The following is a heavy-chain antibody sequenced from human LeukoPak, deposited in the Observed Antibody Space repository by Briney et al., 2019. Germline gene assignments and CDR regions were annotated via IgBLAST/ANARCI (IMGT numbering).Heavy chain of an antibody. Sequence: GGSLRLSCAASGFTFSSHWMHWVRQAPGKGLVWVSRINSDGSSTNYADSVKGRFTISRDNSKNTLYLQMNSLRAEDTAVYYCASTKCGGDCPDAFDIWGQGTMVTVSS. CDR1: GFTFSSHW. D-gene: IGHD2-21*02. CDR3: ASTKCGGDCPDAFDI. J-gene: IGHJ3*02. V-gene: IGHV3-74*01. CDR2: INSDGSST.